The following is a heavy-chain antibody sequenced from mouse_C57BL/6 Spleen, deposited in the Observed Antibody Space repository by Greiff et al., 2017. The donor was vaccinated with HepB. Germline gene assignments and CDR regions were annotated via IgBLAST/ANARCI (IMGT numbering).Heavy chain of an antibody. V-gene: IGHV5-17*01. CDR3: AYGNYVRFAY. D-gene: IGHD2-1*01. CDR1: GFTFSDYG. J-gene: IGHJ3*01. CDR2: ISSGSSTI. Sequence: EVMLVESGGGLVKPGGSLKLSCAASGFTFSDYGMHWVRQAPEKGLEWVAYISSGSSTIYYADTVKGRFTISRDNAKNNLFLQVTSLRSEDTAMYYCAYGNYVRFAYWGQGTLVTVSA.